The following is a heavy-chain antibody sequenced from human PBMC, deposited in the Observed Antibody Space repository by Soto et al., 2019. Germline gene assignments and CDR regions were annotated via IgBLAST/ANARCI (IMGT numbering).Heavy chain of an antibody. J-gene: IGHJ5*02. CDR3: AGERETRGVDP. D-gene: IGHD1-26*01. CDR1: GYTFTSYD. Sequence: QVQLVQSGAEVKKPGASVKVSCKASGYTFTSYDINWVRQATGQGLEWMGWMNPNSGNTGYAQKFQGRVTMTRNTSISTAEMELSRLRAENTAVYYFAGERETRGVDPWGQGTLVTVSS. V-gene: IGHV1-8*01. CDR2: MNPNSGNT.